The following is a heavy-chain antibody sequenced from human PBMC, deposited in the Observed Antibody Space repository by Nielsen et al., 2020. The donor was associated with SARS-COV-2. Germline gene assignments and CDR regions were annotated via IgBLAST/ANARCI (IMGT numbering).Heavy chain of an antibody. Sequence: GESLKISCKGSGYSFTSYWISWVRQMPGKGLEWMGRIDPSDSYTNYSPSFQGHVTISADKSISTAYLQWSSLKASDTAMYYCARRHMIPFGAGTYHFDFWGQGALVTVSS. J-gene: IGHJ4*02. CDR3: ARRHMIPFGAGTYHFDF. V-gene: IGHV5-10-1*01. D-gene: IGHD3-16*01. CDR1: GYSFTSYW. CDR2: IDPSDSYT.